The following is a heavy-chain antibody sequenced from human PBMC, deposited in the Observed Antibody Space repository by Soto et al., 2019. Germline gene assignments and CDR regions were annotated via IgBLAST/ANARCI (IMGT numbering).Heavy chain of an antibody. J-gene: IGHJ4*02. Sequence: PGGSLRLSCAASGFTLRSYGIHWVRQAPGKGLEWVAAISYDGRNEYYADSVRGRFSISRDTAKNTVYLQMSSLRAEDTAVYYCARDLRPTGHLTFDYWGRGTLVTVSS. CDR1: GFTLRSYG. CDR3: ARDLRPTGHLTFDY. V-gene: IGHV3-33*01. CDR2: ISYDGRNE. D-gene: IGHD3-9*01.